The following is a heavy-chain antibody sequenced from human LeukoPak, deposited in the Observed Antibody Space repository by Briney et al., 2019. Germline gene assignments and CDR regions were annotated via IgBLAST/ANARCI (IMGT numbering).Heavy chain of an antibody. Sequence: PSETLSLTCTVSGGCISNYCWSCIRQPAGKGLEWIGRICNSGSTNYNPSLKSRVTMSVDTSKNQFSLKLTSVTAADTAVYYCAEGGQWLRVWGQGTLVTVSS. CDR2: ICNSGST. V-gene: IGHV4-4*07. CDR3: AEGGQWLRV. J-gene: IGHJ4*02. D-gene: IGHD6-19*01. CDR1: GGCISNYC.